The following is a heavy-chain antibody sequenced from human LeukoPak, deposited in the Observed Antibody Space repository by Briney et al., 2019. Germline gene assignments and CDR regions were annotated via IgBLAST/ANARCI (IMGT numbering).Heavy chain of an antibody. CDR2: IKQDGSNK. D-gene: IGHD3-22*01. CDR3: AREASDYYDSSGGFDY. V-gene: IGHV3-7*01. J-gene: IGHJ4*02. Sequence: GGSLRLSCAASGFTFSSYWMNWVRQAPGKGLEWVANIKQDGSNKYYVDSVKGRFTISRDNAKNSLYLHMNSLRAEDTAVYYCAREASDYYDSSGGFDYWGQGTLVTVSS. CDR1: GFTFSSYW.